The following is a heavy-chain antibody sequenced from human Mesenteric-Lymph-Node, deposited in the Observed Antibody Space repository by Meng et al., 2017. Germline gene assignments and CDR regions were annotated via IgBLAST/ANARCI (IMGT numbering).Heavy chain of an antibody. CDR3: ARDPAAFDF. J-gene: IGHJ4*02. CDR2: TYYKSKWYN. Sequence: QAQLQQPGPGLVKPSQTLPPTCAISGDSVSTDSAAWNWIRQSPSGGLEWLGRTYYKSKWYNDYAESVKSRITINPDTSKNQFSLQLNSVTPEDTAVYYCARDPAAFDFWGQGILVTVSS. D-gene: IGHD6-25*01. CDR1: GDSVSTDSAA. V-gene: IGHV6-1*01.